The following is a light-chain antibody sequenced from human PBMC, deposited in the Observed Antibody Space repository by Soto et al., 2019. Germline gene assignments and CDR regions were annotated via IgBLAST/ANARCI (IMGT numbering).Light chain of an antibody. V-gene: IGLV2-14*01. CDR3: SSYTSSSTVV. Sequence: QSALTQPASVSGSPGQSITISCTGTSSDVSGYNYVSWYQQHPGKAPKLMIYEVSNRPSGVSNRFSGSKSGNTASLTISGLQAADEADYYCSSYTSSSTVVFGGGTKVTVL. CDR2: EVS. CDR1: SSDVSGYNY. J-gene: IGLJ2*01.